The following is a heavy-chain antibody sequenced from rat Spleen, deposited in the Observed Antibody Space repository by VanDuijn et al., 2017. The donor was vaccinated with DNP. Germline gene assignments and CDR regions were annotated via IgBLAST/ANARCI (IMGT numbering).Heavy chain of an antibody. CDR2: LNSAGTT. CDR1: GHSITSGYR. D-gene: IGHD1-12*02. J-gene: IGHJ2*01. CDR3: ARSYYDGTYYFDY. V-gene: IGHV3-3*01. Sequence: EVQLQESGPGLVKPSQSLSLTCSVTGHSITSGYRWNWIRKFPGNKLEWMGYLNSAGTTNYNPSLKSRISITRDTSKNQFFLQVNSVTTEDTATYYCARSYYDGTYYFDYWGQGVMVTVSS.